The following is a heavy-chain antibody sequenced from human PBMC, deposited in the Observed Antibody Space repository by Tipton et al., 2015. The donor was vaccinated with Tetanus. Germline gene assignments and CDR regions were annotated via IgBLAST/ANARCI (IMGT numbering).Heavy chain of an antibody. D-gene: IGHD5-12*01. CDR1: GDSISSNTNY. Sequence: TLSLTCSVSGDSISSNTNYWAWIRQPPGRGLEWIGSIYYTESRYYNPSLKSRVTISVDTSKKQLSLKLSPVTAADTAVYYCAKGRATSLHDYWGQGTLVTVSS. J-gene: IGHJ4*02. CDR3: AKGRATSLHDY. CDR2: IYYTESR. V-gene: IGHV4-39*01.